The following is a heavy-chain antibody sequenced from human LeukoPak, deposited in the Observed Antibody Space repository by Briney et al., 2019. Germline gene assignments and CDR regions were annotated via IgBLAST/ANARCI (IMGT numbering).Heavy chain of an antibody. CDR1: GASINNYY. J-gene: IGHJ4*02. CDR3: ARTSSSWL. Sequence: SETLSLTCTVSGASINNYYWSWIRQPPGKGLEWIGCIYDSGSTDYNPSLKSRVTISVDTSKNQLSLKLSSVTAADTAMYYCARTSSSWLWGQGTLVTVSS. V-gene: IGHV4-59*01. CDR2: IYDSGST. D-gene: IGHD6-13*01.